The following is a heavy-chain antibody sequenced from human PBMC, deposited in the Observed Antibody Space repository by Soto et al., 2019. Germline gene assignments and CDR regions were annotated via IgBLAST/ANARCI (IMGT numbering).Heavy chain of an antibody. CDR2: IYYSGST. D-gene: IGHD6-13*01. Sequence: SETLSLTCTVSGGSVSSGSYYWSWIRQPPGKGLEWIGYIYYSGSTNYNPSLKSRVTISVDTSKNQFSLKLSSVTAADTAVHYCARDRGIAAAGTGGNWFDPWGQGTLVTVSS. CDR3: ARDRGIAAAGTGGNWFDP. CDR1: GGSVSSGSYY. V-gene: IGHV4-61*01. J-gene: IGHJ5*02.